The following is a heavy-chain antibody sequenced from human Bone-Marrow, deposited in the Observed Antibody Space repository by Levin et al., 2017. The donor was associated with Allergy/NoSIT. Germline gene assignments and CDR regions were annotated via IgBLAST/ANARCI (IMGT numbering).Heavy chain of an antibody. V-gene: IGHV2-26*01. J-gene: IGHJ6*02. CDR2: IFSNDEK. D-gene: IGHD4-11*01. CDR1: GFSLSNARMG. Sequence: NESGPTLVKPTETLTLTCTVSGFSLSNARMGVSWIRQPPGKALEWLAHIFSNDEKSYSTSLKSRLTISKDTSKSQVVLTMTNMDPVDTATYYCARIPYRDYYYYGMDVWGQGTTVTVSS. CDR3: ARIPYRDYYYYGMDV.